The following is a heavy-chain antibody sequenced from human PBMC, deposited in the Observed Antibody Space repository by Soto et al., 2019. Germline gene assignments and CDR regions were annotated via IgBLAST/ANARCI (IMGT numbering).Heavy chain of an antibody. V-gene: IGHV1-8*01. CDR3: ARSPAWETTVTPYYFDY. J-gene: IGHJ4*02. D-gene: IGHD4-4*01. CDR2: MNPKSANT. CDR1: RYTFISYD. Sequence: QVQLVQSGAEVKKPGASVKVSCKASRYTFISYDINWVRQATGQGLEWMGWMNPKSANTGYAQNFQRRVTMTRNPSIGTAYMELSSLRSEDTAVYYCARSPAWETTVTPYYFDYWGQGTLVTVSS.